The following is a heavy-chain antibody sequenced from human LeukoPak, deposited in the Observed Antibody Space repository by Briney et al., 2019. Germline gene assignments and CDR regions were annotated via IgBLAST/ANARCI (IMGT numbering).Heavy chain of an antibody. CDR1: GGSISSSDYS. D-gene: IGHD4-11*01. CDR2: INYSGST. CDR3: ARVPPKSHNSDYYEGDYFDY. V-gene: IGHV4-39*07. Sequence: SETLSLTCTVSGGSISSSDYSWGWICQPPGKGLEWIGSINYSGSTYYNHNPSFKSRVTISVDTSKNQFSLELSSVTAADTAVYYCARVPPKSHNSDYYEGDYFDYWGQGTLVTVSS. J-gene: IGHJ4*02.